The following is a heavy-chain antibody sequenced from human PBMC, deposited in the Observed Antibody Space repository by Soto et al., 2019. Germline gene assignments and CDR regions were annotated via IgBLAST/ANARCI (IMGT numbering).Heavy chain of an antibody. CDR3: ALTYHFDGSVYPDY. CDR2: ISGSGITT. Sequence: GGSLRLSCAASEFTFSKCDMSWVRQAPGQGLEWVSHISGSGITTYYADSVKGRFTISRDNSKNTLYLQMNSLRAEDTAVYYCALTYHFDGSVYPDYWGQGTLVTVSS. CDR1: EFTFSKCD. V-gene: IGHV3-23*01. J-gene: IGHJ4*02. D-gene: IGHD6-19*01.